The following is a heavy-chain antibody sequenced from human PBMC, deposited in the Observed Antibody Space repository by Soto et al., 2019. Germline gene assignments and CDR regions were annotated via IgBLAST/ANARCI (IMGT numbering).Heavy chain of an antibody. J-gene: IGHJ6*02. V-gene: IGHV4-34*01. CDR1: GGSISSYY. D-gene: IGHD6-13*01. CDR2: INDNGGT. CDR3: AREYDPTPAAHYYGMDV. Sequence: KASETLSLTCAVYGGSISSYYWNWIRQSPGKGLELIWDINDNGGTNYNSSLKSRVTTSLDTSKKQVSLMVSSVTAADTAVYYCAREYDPTPAAHYYGMDVWGQGTTVTVSS.